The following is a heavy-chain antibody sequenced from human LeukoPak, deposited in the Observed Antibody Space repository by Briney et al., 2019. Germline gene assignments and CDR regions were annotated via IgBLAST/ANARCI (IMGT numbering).Heavy chain of an antibody. J-gene: IGHJ6*03. CDR2: INSYGAYT. Sequence: GGSLRLSCAASGFTFSSYDVSWVRQAPGKGLEWVSTINSYGAYTYYADSVRGRFTISRGNSKNTLYLQMNSLRAEDTAVYYCARVPSGNYYYYMDVWGKGTTVTISS. CDR3: ARVPSGNYYYYMDV. D-gene: IGHD3-10*01. V-gene: IGHV3-23*01. CDR1: GFTFSSYD.